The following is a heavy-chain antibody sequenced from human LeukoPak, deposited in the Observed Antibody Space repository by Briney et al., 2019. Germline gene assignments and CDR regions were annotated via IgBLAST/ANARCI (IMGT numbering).Heavy chain of an antibody. J-gene: IGHJ4*02. CDR3: AKDNYDILTGPFDY. V-gene: IGHV3-43*02. Sequence: GGSLRLSCAASGFTFDDYAMHWVRQAPGKGLEWVSLISGDGGSAYYADSVKGRFTISRDNSKNSLYLQMNSLRTEDTALYYCAKDNYDILTGPFDYWGQGTLVTVSS. CDR2: ISGDGGSA. CDR1: GFTFDDYA. D-gene: IGHD3-9*01.